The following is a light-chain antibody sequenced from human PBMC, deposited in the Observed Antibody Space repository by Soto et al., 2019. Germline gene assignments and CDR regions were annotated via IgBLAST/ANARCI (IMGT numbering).Light chain of an antibody. CDR2: WAS. V-gene: IGKV4-1*01. CDR3: QQYDSYSWT. J-gene: IGKJ1*01. CDR1: QSVLYNSNNKNY. Sequence: DIVMTQSPDSLAVSLGERATINCKSSQSVLYNSNNKNYLAWYQQKPGQPPKLLIYWASTRESGVPDRFSGSGSGTDFTLTISSLQPDDFATYYCQQYDSYSWTFGQGTKVEMK.